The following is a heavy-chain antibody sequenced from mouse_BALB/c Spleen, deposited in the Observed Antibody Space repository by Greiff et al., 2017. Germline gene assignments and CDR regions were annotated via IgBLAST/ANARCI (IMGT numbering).Heavy chain of an antibody. D-gene: IGHD4-1*01. V-gene: IGHV14-4*02. CDR1: GFNIKDYY. J-gene: IGHJ3*01. CDR3: ARSLTGTGFAY. CDR2: IDPENGDT. Sequence: VQLQQSGAELVRSGASVKLSCTASGFNIKDYYMHWVKQRPEQGLEWIGWIDPENGDTEYAPKFQGKATMTADTSSNTAYLQLSSLTSEDTAVYYCARSLTGTGFAYWGQGTLVTVSA.